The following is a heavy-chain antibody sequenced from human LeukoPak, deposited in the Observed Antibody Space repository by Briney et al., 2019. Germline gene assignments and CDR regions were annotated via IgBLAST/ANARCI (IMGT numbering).Heavy chain of an antibody. D-gene: IGHD5-12*01. CDR3: ARSLDIVATKDYYGMDV. V-gene: IGHV1-69*13. Sequence: APVKVSCKASGGTFSSYAISWVRQAPGQGLEWMGGIIPIFGTANYAQKFQGRVTITADESTSTAYMELSSLRSEDTAVYYCARSLDIVATKDYYGMDVWVQGTTVTVSS. J-gene: IGHJ6*02. CDR2: IIPIFGTA. CDR1: GGTFSSYA.